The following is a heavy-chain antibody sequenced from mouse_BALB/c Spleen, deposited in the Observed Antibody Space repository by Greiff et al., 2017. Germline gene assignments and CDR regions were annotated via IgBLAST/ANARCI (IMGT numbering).Heavy chain of an antibody. Sequence: EVHLVESGGGLVQPGESLKLSCESNEYEFPSHDMSWVRKTPEKRLELVAAINSDGGSTYYPDTMERRFIISRDNTKKTLYLQMSSLRSEDTALYYCARGRYDYDAYYFDYWGQGTTLTVSS. V-gene: IGHV5-2*01. J-gene: IGHJ2*01. CDR2: INSDGGST. D-gene: IGHD2-4*01. CDR3: ARGRYDYDAYYFDY. CDR1: EYEFPSHD.